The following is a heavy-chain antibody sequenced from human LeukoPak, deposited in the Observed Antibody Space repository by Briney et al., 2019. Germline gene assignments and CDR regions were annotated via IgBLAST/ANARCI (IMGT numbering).Heavy chain of an antibody. CDR1: GFTFSSSG. V-gene: IGHV3-30*02. CDR3: AKVVGATTFDY. J-gene: IGHJ4*02. Sequence: PGGSLRLSCAASGFTFSSSGIHWVRQAPGKGLEWVAFIRSYGSNKYYGDSVKDRFTISRDNSKNTLYLQMNSLRAEDTALYYCAKVVGATTFDYWGQGTLVTVSS. D-gene: IGHD1-26*01. CDR2: IRSYGSNK.